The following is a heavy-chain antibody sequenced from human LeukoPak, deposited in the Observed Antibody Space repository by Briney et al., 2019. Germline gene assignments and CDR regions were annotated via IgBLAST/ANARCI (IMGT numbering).Heavy chain of an antibody. CDR1: GFTFTDYW. Sequence: GASVKVSCKASGFTFTDYWIHWVRLAPGQRLEWMGYISPKTGVTKFARKFEGRITMTRDTSINTTYMELRSLRSDDTAIYYCARDRPHQQLMPWGQGTLVTVSS. CDR3: ARDRPHQQLMP. V-gene: IGHV1-2*02. J-gene: IGHJ5*02. CDR2: ISPKTGVT. D-gene: IGHD2-2*01.